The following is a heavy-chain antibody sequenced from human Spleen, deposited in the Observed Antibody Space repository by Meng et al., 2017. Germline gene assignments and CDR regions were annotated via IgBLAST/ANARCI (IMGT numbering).Heavy chain of an antibody. Sequence: QLRLQESGPGLVKTSETLSPTCIVSGGSISSSNYYWGWVRQPPGKGLEWIATIYYSGNSYYNPSLTSRVTISVDTSKNQFSLKLSSVTAADTAVYYCVRIAVAGTIDYWGQGTLVTVSS. CDR2: IYYSGNS. V-gene: IGHV4-39*07. J-gene: IGHJ4*02. CDR1: GGSISSSNYY. CDR3: VRIAVAGTIDY. D-gene: IGHD6-19*01.